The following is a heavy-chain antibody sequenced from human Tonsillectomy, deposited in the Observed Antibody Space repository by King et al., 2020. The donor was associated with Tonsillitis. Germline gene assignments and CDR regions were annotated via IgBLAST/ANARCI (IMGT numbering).Heavy chain of an antibody. J-gene: IGHJ4*02. CDR1: GFSFSTYG. CDR2: IREGGSNE. V-gene: IGHV3-30*02. Sequence: VQLVESGGGVVQPGGSLRLSCAASGFSFSTYGMHWVRQAPGKGLEWVAFIREGGSNENYADSVKSRFTISRDNSKNTLFLQINSLRPDDTAVYYCVKGGETYYFDSTGYFDYWGQGSLVTVSS. CDR3: VKGGETYYFDSTGYFDY. D-gene: IGHD3-22*01.